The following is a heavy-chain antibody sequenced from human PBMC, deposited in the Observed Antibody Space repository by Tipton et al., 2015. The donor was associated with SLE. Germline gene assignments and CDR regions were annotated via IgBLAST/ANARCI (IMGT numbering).Heavy chain of an antibody. V-gene: IGHV4-59*11. D-gene: IGHD2-15*01. J-gene: IGHJ1*01. CDR3: ARGHDSSGAEYFQH. CDR2: IYYSGST. CDR1: GGSISSHY. Sequence: TLSLTCTVSGGSISSHYWSWIRQPPGKGLEWIGYIYYSGSTNYNPSLKSRVTISVDTSKNQFSLKLSSVTAADTAVYYCARGHDSSGAEYFQHWGQGTLVTVSS.